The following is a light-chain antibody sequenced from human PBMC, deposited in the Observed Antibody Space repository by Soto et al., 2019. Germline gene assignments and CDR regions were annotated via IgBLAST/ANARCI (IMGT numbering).Light chain of an antibody. CDR2: GNN. V-gene: IGLV1-40*01. J-gene: IGLJ1*01. Sequence: QSVLTQPPSVSGAPGQRVTISCTGSSSNIGAGYDVHWYQQLPGTAPKLLIYGNNNRPSGVPDRFSGSKSGTSASLAITGLRAEDEADYYCQSYDSSLSAPDVFGTGTKVTVL. CDR3: QSYDSSLSAPDV. CDR1: SSNIGAGYD.